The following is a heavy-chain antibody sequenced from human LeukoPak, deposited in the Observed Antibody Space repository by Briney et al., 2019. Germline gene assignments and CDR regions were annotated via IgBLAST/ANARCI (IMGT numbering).Heavy chain of an antibody. CDR1: GYTFPGYY. V-gene: IGHV1-2*02. D-gene: IGHD2-21*01. CDR3: ARDLMYDVVQPDYYYMDV. J-gene: IGHJ6*03. Sequence: EASVKLSCKASGYTFPGYYMHWARQAPGQGLEWMGWINPNSGGTNYAQKFQGRVTMTRDTSISTAYIELSRLRSDDTAVYYCARDLMYDVVQPDYYYMDVWGKGTTVTVS. CDR2: INPNSGGT.